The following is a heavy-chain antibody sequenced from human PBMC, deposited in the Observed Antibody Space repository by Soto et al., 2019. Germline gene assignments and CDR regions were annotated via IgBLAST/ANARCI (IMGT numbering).Heavy chain of an antibody. CDR3: ARAIEGWYQGRYYYGMDV. Sequence: QVQLQQSGPGLVKPSETLSLTCTVSGGSVSSGSYYWSWIRQPPGKGLEWIGYIYYSGSNNYNLSLRSRVTISVDTSKNQFSLKLSSVTAADTAVYYGARAIEGWYQGRYYYGMDVWGQGTTVTVSS. D-gene: IGHD6-19*01. J-gene: IGHJ6*02. CDR1: GGSVSSGSYY. CDR2: IYYSGSN. V-gene: IGHV4-61*01.